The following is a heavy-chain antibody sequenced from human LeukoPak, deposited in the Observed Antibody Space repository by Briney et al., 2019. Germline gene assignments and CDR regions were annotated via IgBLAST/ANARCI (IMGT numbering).Heavy chain of an antibody. Sequence: PSETLSLTCTVSGGSISSSSYYWGWIRQPPGKGREWIGSIYYSGSTYYNPSLKSRVTISVDTSKNQFSLKLSSVTAADTAVYYCARHAYSSSFFDYWGQGTLVTVSS. CDR2: IYYSGST. CDR3: ARHAYSSSFFDY. J-gene: IGHJ4*02. CDR1: GGSISSSSYY. D-gene: IGHD6-13*01. V-gene: IGHV4-39*01.